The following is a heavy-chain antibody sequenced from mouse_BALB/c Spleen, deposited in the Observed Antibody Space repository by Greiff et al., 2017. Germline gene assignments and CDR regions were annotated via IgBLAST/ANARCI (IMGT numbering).Heavy chain of an antibody. CDR1: GYAFSSYW. Sequence: VKLMESGAELVRPGSSVKISCKASGYAFSSYWMNWVKQRPGQGLEWIGQIYPGDGDTNYNGKFKGKATLTADKSSSTAYMQLSSLTSEDSAVYFCARFTTATGAMDYWGQGTSVTVSS. CDR2: IYPGDGDT. V-gene: IGHV1-80*01. CDR3: ARFTTATGAMDY. J-gene: IGHJ4*01. D-gene: IGHD1-2*01.